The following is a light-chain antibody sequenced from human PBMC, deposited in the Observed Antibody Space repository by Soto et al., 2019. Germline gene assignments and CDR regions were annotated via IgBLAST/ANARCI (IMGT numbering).Light chain of an antibody. CDR3: TSYTSSSTLV. CDR1: SSDVGGYNY. J-gene: IGLJ1*01. Sequence: QSVLTQSASVSGSPGQSITISCTGTSSDVGGYNYVSWYQHHPGKAPKLMIYEVHNRPSGVSDRFSGSKSGNTASLTISGLQAEDEADYYCTSYTSSSTLVFGTGTQLTVL. V-gene: IGLV2-14*01. CDR2: EVH.